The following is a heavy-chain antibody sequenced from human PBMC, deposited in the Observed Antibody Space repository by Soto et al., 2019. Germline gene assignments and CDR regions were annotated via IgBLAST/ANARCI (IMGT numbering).Heavy chain of an antibody. CDR3: ARQVTGIMGYAYDI. V-gene: IGHV4-59*01. D-gene: IGHD3-16*01. CDR1: GGSISSYY. CDR2: IYYSGSP. J-gene: IGHJ3*02. Sequence: PSETLSLTCTVSGGSISSYYWSWIRQPPGKGLEWIGYIYYSGSPNYNPSLESRVTISVDTSKNQFSLKLNSVAAADTAVYYCARQVTGIMGYAYDIWGQGTMVTV.